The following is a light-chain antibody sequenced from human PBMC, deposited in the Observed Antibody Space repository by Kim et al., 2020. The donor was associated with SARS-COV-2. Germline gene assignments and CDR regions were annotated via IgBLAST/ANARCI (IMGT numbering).Light chain of an antibody. J-gene: IGLJ3*02. CDR1: SSNIGGNT. CDR3: ATWDDRLKGVV. CDR2: RND. V-gene: IGLV1-44*01. Sequence: GQVATTSGTGSSSNIGGNTVTWYQQFPGTAPKVVISRNDERPSGLSDRFSGSKSGTSASLAISGLQSEDEADYYCATWDDRLKGVVFGGGTQLTVL.